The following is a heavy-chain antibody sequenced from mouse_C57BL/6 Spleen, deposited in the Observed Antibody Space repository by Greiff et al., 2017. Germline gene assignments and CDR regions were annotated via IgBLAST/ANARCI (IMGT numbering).Heavy chain of an antibody. V-gene: IGHV3-6*01. D-gene: IGHD3-2*02. CDR2: ISYDGSN. CDR1: GYSITSGYY. CDR3: AREGEASSGVDY. Sequence: ESGPGLVKPSQSLSLTCSVTGYSITSGYYWNWIRQFPGNKLEWMGYISYDGSNNYNPSLKNRISITRDTSKNQFFLKLNSVTTEDTATYYCAREGEASSGVDYWGQGTTLTVSS. J-gene: IGHJ2*01.